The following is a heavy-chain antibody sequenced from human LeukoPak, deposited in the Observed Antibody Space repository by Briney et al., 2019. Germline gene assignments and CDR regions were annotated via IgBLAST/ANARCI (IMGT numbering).Heavy chain of an antibody. Sequence: SETLSLTCTVSGGSISSYYWSWIRQPPGKGLEWIGYIYYSGSTNYNPSLKSRVTISVDTSKNQFSLKLSSVTAADTAVYYCARDRGSYGYLDYWGQGTLVTVSS. CDR3: ARDRGSYGYLDY. CDR1: GGSISSYY. J-gene: IGHJ4*02. V-gene: IGHV4-59*01. CDR2: IYYSGST. D-gene: IGHD5-18*01.